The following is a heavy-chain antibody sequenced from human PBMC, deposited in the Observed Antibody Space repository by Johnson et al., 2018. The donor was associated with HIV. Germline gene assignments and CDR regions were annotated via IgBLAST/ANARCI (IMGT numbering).Heavy chain of an antibody. J-gene: IGHJ3*02. V-gene: IGHV3-23*04. CDR2: INSRGGTT. D-gene: IGHD6-19*01. CDR1: GFTFSTYA. Sequence: VQLVESGGGLVQPGGSLRLSCAASGFTFSTYAMSWVRQAPGKGLEWVSAINSRGGTTYYADSVKGRFTISRDNSRNTLYLQMNSLRAEDTAVYYCTTRRKYSSGSLGAFDIWGQGTMVTVSS. CDR3: TTRRKYSSGSLGAFDI.